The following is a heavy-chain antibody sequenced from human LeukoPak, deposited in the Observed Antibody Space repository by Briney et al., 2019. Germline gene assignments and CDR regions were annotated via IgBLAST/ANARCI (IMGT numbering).Heavy chain of an antibody. Sequence: SETLSLTCAVYGGSFSGYYWSWIRQPPGRGLEWIGEINHSGSTNYNPSLKSRVTISVDTSKNQFSLKLSSVTAADTAVYYCARGCDSNSRGGGFCWFEPWGQGTLVTVSS. D-gene: IGHD3-10*01. J-gene: IGHJ5*02. CDR1: GGSFSGYY. CDR2: INHSGST. CDR3: ARGCDSNSRGGGFCWFEP. V-gene: IGHV4-34*01.